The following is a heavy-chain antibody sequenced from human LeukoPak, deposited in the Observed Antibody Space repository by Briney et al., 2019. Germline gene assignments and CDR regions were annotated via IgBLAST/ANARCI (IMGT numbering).Heavy chain of an antibody. CDR3: ARGPGFCCSTSCLGGYFDY. CDR1: GGSFSGYY. D-gene: IGHD2-2*01. J-gene: IGHJ4*02. V-gene: IGHV4-34*01. Sequence: KTSETLSLTCAVYGGSFSGYYWSWIRQPPGKGLEWIGEINHSGSTDYNPSLKSRVTISVDTSKNQFSLKLSSVTAADTAVYYCARGPGFCCSTSCLGGYFDYWGQGTLVTVSS. CDR2: INHSGST.